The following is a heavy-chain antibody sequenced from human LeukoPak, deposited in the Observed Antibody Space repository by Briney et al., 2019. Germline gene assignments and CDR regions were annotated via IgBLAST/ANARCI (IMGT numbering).Heavy chain of an antibody. CDR1: GFTFSSYG. J-gene: IGHJ4*02. CDR2: IRYDGSNK. CDR3: AKADSSGYYNFDY. V-gene: IGHV3-30*02. Sequence: GGSLRLSCAASGFTFSSYGMHWVRQAPGKGLEWVAFIRYDGSNKYYADSVKGRFTISRDNSKNTLYLQMNSLRAEDTAVYYCAKADSSGYYNFDYWGQGTPVTVSS. D-gene: IGHD3-22*01.